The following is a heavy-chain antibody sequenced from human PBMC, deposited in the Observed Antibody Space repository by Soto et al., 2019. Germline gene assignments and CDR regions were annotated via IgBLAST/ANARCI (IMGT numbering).Heavy chain of an antibody. CDR3: AKDITFDSSAYNY. J-gene: IGHJ4*02. V-gene: IGHV3-23*01. CDR1: GFTFSSFG. Sequence: EVQLLESGGGLVQPGGSLRLSCTASGFTFSSFGMSWVRQAPGKGLEWVSGLSGDGTTKYYVDSVKGRFTISRDNSKNTLSLQMNSLTTADTAVYYCAKDITFDSSAYNYWGQGILVTVSS. CDR2: LSGDGTTK. D-gene: IGHD3-22*01.